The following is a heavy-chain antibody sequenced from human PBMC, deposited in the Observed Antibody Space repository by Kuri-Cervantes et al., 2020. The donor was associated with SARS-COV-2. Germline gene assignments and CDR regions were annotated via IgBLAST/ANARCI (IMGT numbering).Heavy chain of an antibody. CDR1: GFTFSSYA. Sequence: LTCAASGFTFSSYAMHWVRQAPGKGLEWVAVISYDGSNKYYADSVKGRFTISRDNSKNTLYLQMNSLRAEDTAVYYCARDLYGVLYYFDYWGQGTLVTVSS. CDR3: ARDLYGVLYYFDY. J-gene: IGHJ4*02. D-gene: IGHD4-17*01. V-gene: IGHV3-30*04. CDR2: ISYDGSNK.